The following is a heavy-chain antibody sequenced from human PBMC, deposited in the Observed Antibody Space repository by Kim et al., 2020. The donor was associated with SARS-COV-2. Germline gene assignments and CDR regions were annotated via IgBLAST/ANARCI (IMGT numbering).Heavy chain of an antibody. D-gene: IGHD3-9*01. V-gene: IGHV3-30*18. CDR3: AKDLTYYDILTGRALYYYYGMDV. J-gene: IGHJ6*02. CDR1: GFTFSSYG. CDR2: ISYDGSNK. Sequence: GGSLRLSCAASGFTFSSYGMHWVRQARGKGLEWVAVISYDGSNKYYADSVKGRFTISRDNSKNTLYLQMNSLRAEDTAVYYCAKDLTYYDILTGRALYYYYGMDVWGQGTTVTVSS.